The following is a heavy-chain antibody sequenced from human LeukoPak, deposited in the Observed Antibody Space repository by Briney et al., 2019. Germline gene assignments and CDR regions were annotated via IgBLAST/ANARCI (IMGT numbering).Heavy chain of an antibody. D-gene: IGHD1-14*01. CDR2: ISYDGSNK. Sequence: GGSLRLSCAASGFTFSSYAMHWVRQAPGKGLEWVAVISYDGSNKYYADSVKGRFTISRDNSKNTLYLQMSSLRAEDTAVYYCARDRNLDYWGQGTLVTVSS. V-gene: IGHV3-30-3*01. CDR3: ARDRNLDY. J-gene: IGHJ4*02. CDR1: GFTFSSYA.